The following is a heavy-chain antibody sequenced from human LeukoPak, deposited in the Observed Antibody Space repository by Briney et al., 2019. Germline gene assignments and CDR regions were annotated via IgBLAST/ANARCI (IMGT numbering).Heavy chain of an antibody. V-gene: IGHV1-69*13. CDR3: ASVRDIVPAAPIDAFDI. J-gene: IGHJ3*02. CDR1: GGTFSSYA. Sequence: ASVKVSCKASGGTFSSYAISWVRQAPGQGLEWMGGIIPIFGTANYAQKFQGRVTITADESTSTAYMELSSLRSEDTAVYYCASVRDIVPAAPIDAFDIWGQGTMVTVSS. CDR2: IIPIFGTA. D-gene: IGHD2-2*01.